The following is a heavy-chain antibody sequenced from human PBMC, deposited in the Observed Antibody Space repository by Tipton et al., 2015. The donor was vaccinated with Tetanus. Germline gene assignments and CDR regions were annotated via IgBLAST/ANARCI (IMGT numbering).Heavy chain of an antibody. J-gene: IGHJ4*02. D-gene: IGHD3-10*01. V-gene: IGHV3-21*01. CDR2: ISSSNGYI. CDR3: ARVNGGVRGVFDY. Sequence: SLRLSCGASGFIFSNYVMTWVRQAPGKGLEWVSSISSSNGYIYYTDSVKGRFTISRDNAKNSLYLQVNSLKAEDTAVYYCARVNGGVRGVFDYWGQGTLVTVSS. CDR1: GFIFSNYV.